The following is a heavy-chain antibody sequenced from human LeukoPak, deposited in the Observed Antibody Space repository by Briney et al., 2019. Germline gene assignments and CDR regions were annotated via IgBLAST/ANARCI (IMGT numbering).Heavy chain of an antibody. CDR1: GFTFSSYS. J-gene: IGHJ4*02. Sequence: SGGSLRLSCAASGFTFSSYSMNWVRQAPGKGLEWVSSISSSSSYIYYADSVKGRSTISRDNAKNSLYLQMNSLRAEDTAVYYCARGRGATTTFDYWGQGTLVTVSS. CDR3: ARGRGATTTFDY. D-gene: IGHD5-12*01. CDR2: ISSSSSYI. V-gene: IGHV3-21*01.